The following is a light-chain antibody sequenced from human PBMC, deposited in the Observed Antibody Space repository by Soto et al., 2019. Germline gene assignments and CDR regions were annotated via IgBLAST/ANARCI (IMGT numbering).Light chain of an antibody. CDR1: QSVLYSPNSKNY. V-gene: IGKV4-1*01. CDR2: WAS. Sequence: DIVMTQSPDSLAVSLGERATINCKSSQSVLYSPNSKNYLAWYQQKPGQPPKLLIYWASARESGVPDRFSGSGSGTDFTLTISSLQAEDVAVYYCHQYAATPWTFGQGTKVEI. J-gene: IGKJ1*01. CDR3: HQYAATPWT.